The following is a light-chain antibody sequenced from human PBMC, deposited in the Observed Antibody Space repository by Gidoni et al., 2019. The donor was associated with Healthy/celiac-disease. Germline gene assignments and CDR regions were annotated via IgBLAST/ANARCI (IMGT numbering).Light chain of an antibody. V-gene: IGKV1-39*01. CDR3: RQRYSTPIT. Sequence: DIQMTQSPSSLSASVGDRVTITCRASQSISSYLNWYQQQPGKAPKRLIYAASSFQSGVPSRFSGSGSGTAFTLTISSLLPADFAADYCRQRYSTPITFGQGTRLEIK. CDR1: QSISSY. CDR2: AAS. J-gene: IGKJ5*01.